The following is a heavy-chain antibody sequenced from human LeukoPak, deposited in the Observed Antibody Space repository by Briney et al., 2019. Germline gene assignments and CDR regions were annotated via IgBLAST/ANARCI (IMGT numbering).Heavy chain of an antibody. D-gene: IGHD5-18*01. CDR3: VKDGKELWFPLDY. CDR1: GFTFSSYA. Sequence: GGSLRLSCAASGFTFSSYAMSWVRQAPGKGLEWVSAISGSGSSTYYADSVKGRFTISRDNSKNTLYLQMNSLRAEDTAVYYCVKDGKELWFPLDYWGQGTLVTVSS. CDR2: ISGSGSST. J-gene: IGHJ4*02. V-gene: IGHV3-23*01.